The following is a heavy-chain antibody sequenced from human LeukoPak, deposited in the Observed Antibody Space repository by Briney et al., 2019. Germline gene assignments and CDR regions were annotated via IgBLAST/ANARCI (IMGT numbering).Heavy chain of an antibody. V-gene: IGHV4-4*09. D-gene: IGHD3-9*01. CDR3: ARGGDLLTGSYDWFNP. CDR2: MSFSGSA. J-gene: IGHJ5*02. Sequence: SETLSLTCAVSGVSMNNNYWAGIRQSPGGKLEWIGYMSFSGSATYNPSLNSRVSISVDSSKNQFSLDLTSLTAADTAVYYCARGGDLLTGSYDWFNPWGQGTLVIVSS. CDR1: GVSMNNNY.